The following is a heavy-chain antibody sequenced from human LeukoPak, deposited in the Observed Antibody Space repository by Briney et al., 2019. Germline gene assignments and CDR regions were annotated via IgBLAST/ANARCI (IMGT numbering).Heavy chain of an antibody. CDR2: IRYDGSNK. CDR1: GFAFSGSG. D-gene: IGHD3-3*01. V-gene: IGHV3-30*02. Sequence: PGGSLRLSCAASGFAFSGSGMHWVRQAPGKGLEWVTFIRYDGSNKYYTDSVKGRFTISRDNSKNTLYLQMDSLRAEDTAVYYCARDYDFWSGYYSPTRGYFGYWGQGTLVTASS. CDR3: ARDYDFWSGYYSPTRGYFGY. J-gene: IGHJ4*02.